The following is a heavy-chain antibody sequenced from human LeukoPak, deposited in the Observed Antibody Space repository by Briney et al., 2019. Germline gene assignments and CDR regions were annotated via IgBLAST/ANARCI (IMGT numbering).Heavy chain of an antibody. CDR2: ISGSGDST. CDR1: GFTFSSYA. Sequence: GGFLRLSCAASGFTFSSYAMSWVRQAPGKGLEWVSSISGSGDSTYYADSVKGRFTISRDNSKNTLYLQMNSLRAEDTAVYYCAKEGGNHVSDYAIHWGQGTLVTVSS. CDR3: AKEGGNHVSDYAIH. D-gene: IGHD4-23*01. V-gene: IGHV3-23*01. J-gene: IGHJ4*02.